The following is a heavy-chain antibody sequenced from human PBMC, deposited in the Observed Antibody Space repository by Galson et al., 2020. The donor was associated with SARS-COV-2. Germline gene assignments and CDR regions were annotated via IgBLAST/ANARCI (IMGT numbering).Heavy chain of an antibody. CDR3: ARDNEYSSFDQIRYYYYYYMDV. V-gene: IGHV3-30-3*01. Sequence: SLRLSCAASGFTFSSYAMHWVRQAPGKGLEWVAVISYDGSNKYYADSVKGRFTISRDNSKNTLYLQMNSLRAEDTAVYYCARDNEYSSFDQIRYYYYYYMDVWGKGTTVTVSS. CDR1: GFTFSSYA. CDR2: ISYDGSNK. D-gene: IGHD6-6*01. J-gene: IGHJ6*03.